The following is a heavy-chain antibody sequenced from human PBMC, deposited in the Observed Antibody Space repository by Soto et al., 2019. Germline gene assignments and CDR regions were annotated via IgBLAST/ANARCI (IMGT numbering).Heavy chain of an antibody. V-gene: IGHV1-8*01. D-gene: IGHD1-26*01. J-gene: IGHJ4*02. CDR3: AREKVGANDY. CDR2: MNPNSGNT. Sequence: QVQLVQSGAEVKKPGASVKVSCKASGYTFTSYDINWVRQATGQVLEWMGWMNPNSGNTGYAQKFQGRVTMTRNTSRRTAYMALNRLRSEDTAVYYCAREKVGANDYWGQGTLVTVSS. CDR1: GYTFTSYD.